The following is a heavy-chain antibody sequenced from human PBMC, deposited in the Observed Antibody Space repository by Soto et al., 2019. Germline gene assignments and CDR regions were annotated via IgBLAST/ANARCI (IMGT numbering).Heavy chain of an antibody. J-gene: IGHJ4*02. CDR2: TIPIFGTA. V-gene: IGHV1-69*01. CDR1: GGTFSSYS. D-gene: IGHD1-26*01. CDR3: ARDGGRHSGGIDY. Sequence: QVQLVQSGAEVKKPGSSVKVSCKASGGTFSSYSINWVRQAPGQWLEWMGETIPIFGTANYAQKFQGRVTITADESTSTGYMERRSLRSESKAVYYCARDGGRHSGGIDYWGQGVLVTVSS.